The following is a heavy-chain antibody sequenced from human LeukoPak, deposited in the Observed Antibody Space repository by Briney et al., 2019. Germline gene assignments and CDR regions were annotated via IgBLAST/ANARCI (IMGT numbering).Heavy chain of an antibody. Sequence: PSETLSLTCTVSGGSVSSGSYYWSWIRQPPGKGLEWIGYIYYSGSTNYNPSLKSRVTISVDTSKNQFSLKLSSVTAADTPVYYCARVYGAFYYYGMDVWGQGTTVTVSS. CDR1: GGSVSSGSYY. CDR2: IYYSGST. J-gene: IGHJ6*02. D-gene: IGHD4-17*01. CDR3: ARVYGAFYYYGMDV. V-gene: IGHV4-61*01.